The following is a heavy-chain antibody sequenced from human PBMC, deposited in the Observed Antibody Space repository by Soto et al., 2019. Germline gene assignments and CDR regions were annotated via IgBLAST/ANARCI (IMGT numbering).Heavy chain of an antibody. J-gene: IGHJ3*02. D-gene: IGHD5-18*01. CDR1: GFTFSSHA. V-gene: IGHV3-23*01. CDR3: AKDVAYGGYSAFDI. Sequence: GGSLRLSCAASGFTFSSHAMSWVRQAPGKGLEWVSVISGSGDNTYYVDFMKGRLTISRDNSKNTLFLHMNSLRAEDTAVYYCAKDVAYGGYSAFDIWGHGTMVTVSS. CDR2: ISGSGDNT.